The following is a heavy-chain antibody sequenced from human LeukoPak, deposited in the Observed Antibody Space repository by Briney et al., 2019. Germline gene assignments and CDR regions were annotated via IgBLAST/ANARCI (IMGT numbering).Heavy chain of an antibody. D-gene: IGHD3-22*01. CDR1: GISLSTSGVG. V-gene: IGHV2-5*02. J-gene: IGHJ4*02. CDR2: IYWDDDR. CDR3: AHSQTYYYDSSGYYYFDY. Sequence: SGPTLVNPTQTLTLTCTFSGISLSTSGVGVGWIRQPPGKALEWLALIYWDDDRRYSPSLKSRLTITKDTSKNQVVLTMTNMDPVDTATYYCAHSQTYYYDSSGYYYFDYWGQGTLVTVSS.